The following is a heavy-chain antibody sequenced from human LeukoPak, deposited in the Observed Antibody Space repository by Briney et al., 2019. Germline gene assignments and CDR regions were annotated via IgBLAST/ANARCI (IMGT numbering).Heavy chain of an antibody. CDR1: GGSISSYY. CDR2: IYYSGST. Sequence: PSETLSLTCTVSGGSISSYYWSWIRQPPGKGLEWIGYIYYSGSTNYNPSLKSRVTISVGTSKNQFSLKLSSVTAADTAVYYCARGGDWSYYSGMIDYWGQGTLVTVSS. V-gene: IGHV4-59*01. D-gene: IGHD1-26*01. CDR3: ARGGDWSYYSGMIDY. J-gene: IGHJ4*02.